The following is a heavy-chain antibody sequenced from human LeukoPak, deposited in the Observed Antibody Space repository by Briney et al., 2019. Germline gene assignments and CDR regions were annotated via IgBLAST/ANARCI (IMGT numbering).Heavy chain of an antibody. CDR1: GFTFSSYG. J-gene: IGHJ4*02. V-gene: IGHV3-30*02. CDR3: AKGTRYCSSTSCYRPDY. D-gene: IGHD2-2*01. Sequence: GGSLRLSCAASGFTFSSYGMHWVRQAPGKGLEWVAFIRYDGSNKYYADSVKGRFTISRDNSKNTLYLQMNSLRAEDTAVYYCAKGTRYCSSTSCYRPDYWGQGTLVTVSS. CDR2: IRYDGSNK.